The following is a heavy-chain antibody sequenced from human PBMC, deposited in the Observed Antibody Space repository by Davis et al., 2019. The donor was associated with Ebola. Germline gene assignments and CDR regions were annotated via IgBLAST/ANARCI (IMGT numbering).Heavy chain of an antibody. CDR1: GFSFDDFA. Sequence: GGSLRLSCAASGFSFDDFAMAWVRQAPGKGLEWVSGINWNGGSTGYADSVKGRFTISRDNSENTLHLQMNSLRADDTAVYYCAKSTMIVGDWDFDYWGQGTLVTVSS. CDR2: INWNGGST. CDR3: AKSTMIVGDWDFDY. J-gene: IGHJ4*02. V-gene: IGHV3-20*04. D-gene: IGHD3-22*01.